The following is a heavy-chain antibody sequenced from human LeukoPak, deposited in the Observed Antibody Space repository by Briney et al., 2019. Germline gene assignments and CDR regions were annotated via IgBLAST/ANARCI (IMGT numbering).Heavy chain of an antibody. Sequence: GGSLRLSCAASGFPFSDYVMHWVRQAPGKGLEWVAVIRYDGNNKYYADSVKGRFTISRDNSKNMLYLQMNSLGTEDTAVYYCAKGSIVYYYYYMDVWGKGTTVTVSS. J-gene: IGHJ6*03. CDR2: IRYDGNNK. D-gene: IGHD3-16*02. CDR1: GFPFSDYV. V-gene: IGHV3-30*02. CDR3: AKGSIVYYYYYMDV.